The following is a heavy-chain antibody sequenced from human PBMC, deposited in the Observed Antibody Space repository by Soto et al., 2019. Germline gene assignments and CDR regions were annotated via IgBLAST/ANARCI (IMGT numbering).Heavy chain of an antibody. D-gene: IGHD1-7*01. J-gene: IGHJ3*02. CDR1: GGSVSSGSYY. Sequence: PSETLSLTCTVSGGSVSSGSYYWSWIRQPPGKGLEWIGYIYYSGSTNYNTSLKSRVTISVDTSKNQFSLKLSSVTAADTAVYYCARVSRELLDIWGQGTMVNVS. V-gene: IGHV4-61*01. CDR2: IYYSGST. CDR3: ARVSRELLDI.